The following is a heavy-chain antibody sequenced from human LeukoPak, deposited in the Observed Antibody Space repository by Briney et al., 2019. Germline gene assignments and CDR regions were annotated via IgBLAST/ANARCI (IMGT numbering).Heavy chain of an antibody. D-gene: IGHD3-3*01. CDR3: ARERSSWSLDY. V-gene: IGHV3-30*02. CDR1: EFTFSSYG. J-gene: IGHJ4*02. CDR2: ISYDGTNK. Sequence: GGSLRLSCAASEFTFSSYGMHWVRQAPGKGLEWVTFISYDGTNKYYADSVKGRFTISRDNSKNTLYLQMNSLRAEDTAVYYCARERSSWSLDYWGQGTLVTVSS.